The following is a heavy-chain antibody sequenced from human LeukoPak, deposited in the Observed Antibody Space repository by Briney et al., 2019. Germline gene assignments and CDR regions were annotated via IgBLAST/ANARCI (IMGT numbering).Heavy chain of an antibody. CDR3: ARAGLGSGYHGGFDY. V-gene: IGHV3-7*01. Sequence: PGGSLRLSCAASGFTFSSYWMSWVRQAPGKGREGVANIRQDGSEKYYVDSVKGRFTISRDNAKNSLYLQMNSLRAEDTAVYYCARAGLGSGYHGGFDYWGQGTLVTVSS. D-gene: IGHD3-22*01. CDR2: IRQDGSEK. CDR1: GFTFSSYW. J-gene: IGHJ4*02.